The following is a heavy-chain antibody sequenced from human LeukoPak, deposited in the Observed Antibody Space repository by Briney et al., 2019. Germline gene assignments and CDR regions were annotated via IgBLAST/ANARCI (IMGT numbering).Heavy chain of an antibody. CDR2: IYYSGST. V-gene: IGHV4-31*03. Sequence: SETLSLTCTVSGGSISSGGYYWSWIRQHPGDGMEWIGYIYYSGSTYYNPSLKSRVTISIDTSKNQFSLKLSSVTAADTAVYYCARAGGFFSPFGYWGQGTLVTVSS. CDR1: GGSISSGGYY. CDR3: ARAGGFFSPFGY. D-gene: IGHD3-16*01. J-gene: IGHJ4*02.